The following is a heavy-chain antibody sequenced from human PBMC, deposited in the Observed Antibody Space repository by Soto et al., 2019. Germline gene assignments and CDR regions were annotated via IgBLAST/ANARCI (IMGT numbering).Heavy chain of an antibody. V-gene: IGHV3-15*07. Sequence: EVQLVESGGGLVKPGGSLRLSCAASGFTFSNAWMNWVRQAPGKGLEWVGRIKSKTDGGTTDYAAPVKGRFTISRDDSKNTLYLQMNSLKTEDTAVYYCTTDLGGGDAQFDIWGQGTMVTVSS. D-gene: IGHD2-21*02. CDR2: IKSKTDGGTT. CDR3: TTDLGGGDAQFDI. CDR1: GFTFSNAW. J-gene: IGHJ3*02.